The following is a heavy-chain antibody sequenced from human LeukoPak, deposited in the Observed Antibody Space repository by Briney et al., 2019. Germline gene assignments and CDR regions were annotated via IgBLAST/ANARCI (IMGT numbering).Heavy chain of an antibody. D-gene: IGHD5-18*01. CDR1: GGSFSGYY. J-gene: IGHJ4*02. V-gene: IGHV4-34*01. CDR3: ARLRLPFDY. Sequence: SETLSLTCAVYGGSFSGYYWSWIRQPPGKGLEWIGEINHSGSTNYNPSLKSQVTISVDTSKNQFSLKVSSVTAADTAVYYWARLRLPFDYWGEGTLFTVSS. CDR2: INHSGST.